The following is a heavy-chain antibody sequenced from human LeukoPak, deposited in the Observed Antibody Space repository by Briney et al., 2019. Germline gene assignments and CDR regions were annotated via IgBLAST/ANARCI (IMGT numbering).Heavy chain of an antibody. CDR1: GGSISSSSYY. J-gene: IGHJ3*02. D-gene: IGHD4-23*01. V-gene: IGHV4-39*07. Sequence: PSETLSLTCTVSGGSISSSSYYWGWIRQPPGKGLEWIGSIYYSGSTFYNPSLKSRVTISVDTSKNQFSLKLSSVTAADTAVYYCARAEPTNDYGGNSGAFDIWGQGTMVTVSS. CDR3: ARAEPTNDYGGNSGAFDI. CDR2: IYYSGST.